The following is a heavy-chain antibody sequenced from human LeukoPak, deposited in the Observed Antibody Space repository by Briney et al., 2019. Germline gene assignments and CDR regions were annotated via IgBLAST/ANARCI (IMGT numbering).Heavy chain of an antibody. D-gene: IGHD6-19*01. CDR3: ARLSGWQWLD. Sequence: SETLSLTCTVSGGSISSSSYYWGWIRQPPGKGLEWIGSIYYTGSTFYNPSLKSRVTISVDTSKNQFSLKLSSVTAADTAVYYCARLSGWQWLDWGQGTLVTVSS. J-gene: IGHJ4*02. V-gene: IGHV4-39*07. CDR1: GGSISSSSYY. CDR2: IYYTGST.